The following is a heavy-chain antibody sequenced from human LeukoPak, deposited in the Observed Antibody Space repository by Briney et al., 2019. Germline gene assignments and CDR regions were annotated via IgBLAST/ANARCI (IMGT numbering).Heavy chain of an antibody. CDR1: GFSFSSYG. J-gene: IGHJ4*02. D-gene: IGHD1-26*01. CDR2: IRYDGSNK. Sequence: GGSLRLSCAASGFSFSSYGMHWVRQAPGKGLEWVAFIRYDGSNKYYADSVKGRFTISRDNSKNTLYLQMNSLRAEDTAVYYCAKAGSYGSSPFDYWGQGTLVTVSS. CDR3: AKAGSYGSSPFDY. V-gene: IGHV3-30*02.